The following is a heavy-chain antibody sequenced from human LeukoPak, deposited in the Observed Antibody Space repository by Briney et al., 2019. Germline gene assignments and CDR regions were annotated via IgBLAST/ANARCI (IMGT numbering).Heavy chain of an antibody. D-gene: IGHD2-2*02. V-gene: IGHV4-38-2*02. J-gene: IGHJ4*02. CDR1: GYSISSGYY. Sequence: SEALSLTCTVSGYSISSGYYWGWIRQPPGKGLEWIGSIYHSGSTYYNPSLKSRVTISVDTSKNQFSLKLSSVTAADTAVYYCARDSTYCSSTSCYKDFDYWGQGTLVTVSS. CDR3: ARDSTYCSSTSCYKDFDY. CDR2: IYHSGST.